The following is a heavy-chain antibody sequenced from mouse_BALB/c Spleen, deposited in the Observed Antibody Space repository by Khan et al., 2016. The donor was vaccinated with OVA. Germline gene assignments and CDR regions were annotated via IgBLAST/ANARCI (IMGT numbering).Heavy chain of an antibody. Sequence: QVQLQQSGAELAKPGASVKMSCKASGYTFTNYWMHWVKQRPGQGLEWIGYINPSTGYTEYNQKFKDKATLTADKSSSTAYMQLSSLTSEDSAVYYCVNHGSSSAWFTYGGQGTLVTVSA. CDR1: GYTFTNYW. J-gene: IGHJ3*01. V-gene: IGHV1-7*01. D-gene: IGHD1-1*01. CDR2: INPSTGYT. CDR3: VNHGSSSAWFTY.